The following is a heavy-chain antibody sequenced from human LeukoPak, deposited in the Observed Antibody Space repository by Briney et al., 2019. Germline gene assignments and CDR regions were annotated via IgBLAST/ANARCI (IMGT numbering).Heavy chain of an antibody. CDR2: IKQDGSEK. CDR1: GFTFSSYW. V-gene: IGHV3-7*04. CDR3: ARDQKKAFAG. J-gene: IGHJ3*01. D-gene: IGHD3-10*01. Sequence: PGGSLRLSSAVSGFTFSSYWMSCVRQAPGKGLEWVANIKQDGSEKYYVDSVKGRFTISRDNAKNSLYLQMNSLGAEDTAVYYCARDQKKAFAGWGQGTMVTVSS.